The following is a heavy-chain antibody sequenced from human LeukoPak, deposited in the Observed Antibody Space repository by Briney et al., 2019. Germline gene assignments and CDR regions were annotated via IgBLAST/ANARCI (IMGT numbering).Heavy chain of an antibody. J-gene: IGHJ4*02. D-gene: IGHD2-2*01. CDR3: AKGGLCSSTTCYVDC. CDR1: GFSFDTYA. CDR2: ISGGGGGT. Sequence: GGSLRLPCAASGFSFDTYAMSWVRQAPGKGLEWVSGISGGGGGTYYADFVQGRFTISRDNSKNTLYLQMNSLRAEDTAAYYCAKGGLCSSTTCYVDCWGQGTLVTVSS. V-gene: IGHV3-23*01.